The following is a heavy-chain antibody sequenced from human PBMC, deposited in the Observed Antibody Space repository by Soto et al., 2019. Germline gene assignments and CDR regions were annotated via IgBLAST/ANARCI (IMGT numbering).Heavy chain of an antibody. Sequence: QVQLVQSGGEVKKPGSSVKVSCKASGGTFNNYVVNWVRQAPGQGLEWMGGILPIFATANYAQKFQGRVTITADKSTSTVYMELTSLRSEDTAVYYCAGRCDSTTCLGHFDYWGQGTLVTVAS. CDR1: GGTFNNYV. V-gene: IGHV1-69*06. CDR2: ILPIFATA. J-gene: IGHJ4*02. CDR3: AGRCDSTTCLGHFDY. D-gene: IGHD2-2*01.